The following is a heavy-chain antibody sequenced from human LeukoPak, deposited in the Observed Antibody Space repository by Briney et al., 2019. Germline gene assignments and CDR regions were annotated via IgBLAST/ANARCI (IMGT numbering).Heavy chain of an antibody. D-gene: IGHD2-15*01. CDR1: GGSISSYY. J-gene: IGHJ4*02. CDR3: ARGYCSGGSCYPYYFDY. CDR2: IYYSGST. V-gene: IGHV4-59*01. Sequence: SETLSLTCTVSGGSISSYYWSWIRQPPGKGLEWIGYIYYSGSTNYNPSLKSRVTISVDTSKNQFSLKLSSVTAADTVVYYCARGYCSGGSCYPYYFDYWGQGTLVTVSS.